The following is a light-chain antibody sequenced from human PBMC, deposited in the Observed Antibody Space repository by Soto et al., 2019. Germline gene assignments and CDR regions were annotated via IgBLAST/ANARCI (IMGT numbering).Light chain of an antibody. V-gene: IGKV3-20*01. J-gene: IGKJ1*01. CDR1: QTVTRSY. CDR3: HQYGSAPWT. Sequence: EIGLTQSPGTLSLSPGERATLSCRASQTVTRSYLAWYQQKPGQAPRLLIYGASTRATGIPARFSGSGSGTDFTLTISRLEPEDFAVYYCHQYGSAPWTFGQGTKVDI. CDR2: GAS.